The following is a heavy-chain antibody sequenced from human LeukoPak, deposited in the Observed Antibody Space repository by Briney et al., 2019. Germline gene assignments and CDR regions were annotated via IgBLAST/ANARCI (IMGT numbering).Heavy chain of an antibody. V-gene: IGHV3-23*01. CDR3: ARTKPLDPFDF. CDR1: GFTFSSYA. CDR2: IGGGAGSTY. D-gene: IGHD1-14*01. Sequence: GGSLRLSCAASGFTFSSYAMNWVRQTPGKGLEWVSSIGGGAGSTYYYADSVKGRFTISRDNSKNTLYLQMNSLRAEDTAVYYCARTKPLDPFDFWGQGTLVTVSS. J-gene: IGHJ3*01.